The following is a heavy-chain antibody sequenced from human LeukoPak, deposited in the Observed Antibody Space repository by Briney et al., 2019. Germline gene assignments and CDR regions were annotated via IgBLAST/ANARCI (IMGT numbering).Heavy chain of an antibody. V-gene: IGHV3-30*18. Sequence: GGSLRLSCAGSGFSISNYGMNWVRQAPGKGLEWVAVISYDGSNKYYADSVKGRFTISRDNSKNTLYLQMNSLRAEDTAVYYCAKDRGNQWFDPWGQGTLVTVSS. D-gene: IGHD3-10*01. CDR1: GFSISNYG. CDR3: AKDRGNQWFDP. J-gene: IGHJ5*02. CDR2: ISYDGSNK.